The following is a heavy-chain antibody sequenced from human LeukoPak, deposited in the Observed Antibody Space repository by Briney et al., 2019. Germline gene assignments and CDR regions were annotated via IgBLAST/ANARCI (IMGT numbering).Heavy chain of an antibody. V-gene: IGHV1-69*04. Sequence: ASVKVSCKASGGTFSSYAIGWVRQAPGQGLEWMGRIIPILGIANYAQKFQGRVTITADKSTSTAYMELSSLRSEDTAVYYCARGGGIEMATTFDYWGQGTLVTVSS. D-gene: IGHD5-24*01. CDR2: IIPILGIA. CDR3: ARGGGIEMATTFDY. J-gene: IGHJ4*02. CDR1: GGTFSSYA.